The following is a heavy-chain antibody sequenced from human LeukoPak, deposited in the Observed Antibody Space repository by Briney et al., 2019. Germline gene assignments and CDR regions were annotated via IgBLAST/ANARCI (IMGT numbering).Heavy chain of an antibody. J-gene: IGHJ4*02. V-gene: IGHV3-21*01. CDR3: ARSRIEILGTYYFDY. Sequence: GGSLRLSCAASGFTFSSYSMNWVRQAPGKGLEWVSSISSSSYIYYADSVKGRFTISRDNAKNSLYLQMNSLRAEDTAVYYCARSRIEILGTYYFDYWGQETLVTVSS. CDR1: GFTFSSYS. CDR2: ISSSSYI. D-gene: IGHD2-15*01.